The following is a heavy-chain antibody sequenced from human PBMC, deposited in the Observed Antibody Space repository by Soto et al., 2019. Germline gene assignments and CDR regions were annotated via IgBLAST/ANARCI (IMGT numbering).Heavy chain of an antibody. V-gene: IGHV1-2*04. J-gene: IGHJ3*01. CDR1: GYTFTDYY. D-gene: IGHD3-16*01. CDR2: INPNSGGT. CDR3: AREEARGGGALDL. Sequence: QVQLMQSGAEVKKPGASVKVSCKASGYTFTDYYMHWVRQAPGQGLEWMGWINPNSGGTNYAQNFQAWVTMTRDTSISTAYMELSSLKSDDTAVYYCAREEARGGGALDLWGQGTLVTVSS.